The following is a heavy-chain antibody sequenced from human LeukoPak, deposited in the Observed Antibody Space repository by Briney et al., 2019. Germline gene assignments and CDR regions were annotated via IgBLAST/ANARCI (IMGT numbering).Heavy chain of an antibody. CDR1: GGSISSYY. CDR2: IYYTGST. Sequence: PSETLSLTCTVSGGSISSYYWSWIRQSPGKGLEWIGYIYYTGSTNYNPSLKSRVTISVDTSKNQFSLKLGSVTAADTAVYYCARVFSTNYYDDRGWFDPWGQGTLVTVSS. J-gene: IGHJ5*02. CDR3: ARVFSTNYYDDRGWFDP. V-gene: IGHV4-59*01. D-gene: IGHD3-22*01.